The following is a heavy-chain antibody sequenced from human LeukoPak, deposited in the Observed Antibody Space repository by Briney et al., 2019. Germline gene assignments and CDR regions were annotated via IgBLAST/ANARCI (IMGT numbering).Heavy chain of an antibody. CDR2: IYHSATT. V-gene: IGHV4-30-2*01. Sequence: SETLSLTCAVSGGSINSGDNSWNWIRLPPGRGLEWIGYIYHSATTFYNPSLKSRVTISVGRSRNQFSLRLTSVTAADSAVYYCARAPGYYGSGSPYLDSWGQGALVTVSS. J-gene: IGHJ4*02. CDR3: ARAPGYYGSGSPYLDS. CDR1: GGSINSGDNS. D-gene: IGHD3-10*01.